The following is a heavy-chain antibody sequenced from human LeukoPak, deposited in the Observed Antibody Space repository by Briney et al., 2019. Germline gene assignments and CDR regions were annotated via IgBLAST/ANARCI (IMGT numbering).Heavy chain of an antibody. CDR3: AREGYYGSGSPPSLYFDY. J-gene: IGHJ4*02. D-gene: IGHD3-10*01. Sequence: GGSLRLSCEASGFTFSTYFMNWVRQAPGKGLEWVSSISGDGNSAYYADSVKGRFTISRDNSRSTLYLQMNSLRPEDTAIYYCAREGYYGSGSPPSLYFDYWGQGTLVTVSS. V-gene: IGHV3-23*01. CDR1: GFTFSTYF. CDR2: ISGDGNSA.